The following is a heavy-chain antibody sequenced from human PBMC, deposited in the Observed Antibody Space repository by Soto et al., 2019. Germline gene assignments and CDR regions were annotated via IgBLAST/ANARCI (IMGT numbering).Heavy chain of an antibody. CDR3: ARGRTGTTSYFDY. CDR1: GYTFTGYY. D-gene: IGHD1-1*01. CDR2: INPNSGGT. V-gene: IGHV1-2*02. Sequence: ASVEVSCKXSGYTFTGYYLHWVRQAPGQGLEWMGWINPNSGGTNYAQKFQGRVTMTRDTSISTAYMELSRLRSDDTAVYYCARGRTGTTSYFDYWGQGNLVTVSS. J-gene: IGHJ4*02.